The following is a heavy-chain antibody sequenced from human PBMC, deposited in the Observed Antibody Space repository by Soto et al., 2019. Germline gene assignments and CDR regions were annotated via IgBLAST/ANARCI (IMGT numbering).Heavy chain of an antibody. CDR3: AKDQGGYMVSGMDV. CDR2: INPNSGAT. D-gene: IGHD2-2*02. J-gene: IGHJ6*02. V-gene: IGHV1-2*02. CDR1: ASSFTDYY. Sequence: ASVKVSCKASASSFTDYYIYWLRQAPGHGLEWMGWINPNSGATNYAHNFQGRVTMTGDTSIRAAYMELSRLSSDDTAVYYCAKDQGGYMVSGMDVWGQGTTVTVSS.